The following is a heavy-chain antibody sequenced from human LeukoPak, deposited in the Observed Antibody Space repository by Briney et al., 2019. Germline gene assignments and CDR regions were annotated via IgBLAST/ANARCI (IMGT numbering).Heavy chain of an antibody. V-gene: IGHV3-7*03. CDR3: ARDLGTNDAFDI. Sequence: GGSLRLSCAASGFTFSSYWMSWVRQAPGKGLEWVANIKQDGSEKYYVDSVKGRFTISRDNAKNSLYLQMDSLRAEDTALYYCARDLGTNDAFDIWGQGTMLTVSS. D-gene: IGHD7-27*01. CDR2: IKQDGSEK. J-gene: IGHJ3*02. CDR1: GFTFSSYW.